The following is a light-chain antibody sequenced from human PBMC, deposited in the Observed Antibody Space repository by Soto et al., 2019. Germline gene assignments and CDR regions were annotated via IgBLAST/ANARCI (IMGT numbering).Light chain of an antibody. V-gene: IGLV4-69*01. CDR1: SGHSSYA. CDR2: LDSDGSH. CDR3: QTWGTGSHVV. Sequence: QPVLTQSPSASASLGASVKLTCTLSSGHSSYAIAWHQQQPEKGPRYLMKLDSDGSHTKGDAIPDRFSGSSSGAERYLTISSLQSEDEAEYYCQTWGTGSHVVFGGGTQLTVL. J-gene: IGLJ2*01.